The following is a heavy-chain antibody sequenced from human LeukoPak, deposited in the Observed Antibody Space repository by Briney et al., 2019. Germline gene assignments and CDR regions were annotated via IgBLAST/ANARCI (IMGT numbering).Heavy chain of an antibody. CDR2: ISSSGSTK. Sequence: TGGSLRLSCAASGFTFSTYNMNWVRQAPGKGLEWVSYISSSGSTKYYADSVKGRFTISRDNVKNSLFLQMNSLSDEDTAVYYCARDFSTGYFDYWGQGTLVTVSS. CDR1: GFTFSTYN. D-gene: IGHD3/OR15-3a*01. J-gene: IGHJ4*02. CDR3: ARDFSTGYFDY. V-gene: IGHV3-48*02.